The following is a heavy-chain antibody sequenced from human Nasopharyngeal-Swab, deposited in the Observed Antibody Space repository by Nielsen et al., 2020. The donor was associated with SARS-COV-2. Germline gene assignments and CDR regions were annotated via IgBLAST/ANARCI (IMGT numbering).Heavy chain of an antibody. CDR2: IYYSGST. J-gene: IGHJ6*03. V-gene: IGHV4-31*02. Sequence: RQAPGKGLEWIGYIYYSGSTYYNPSLKSRVTISVDTSKNQFSLKLSSVTAADTAVYYCARVSRYYYMDVWGKGTTVAVSS. CDR3: ARVSRYYYMDV.